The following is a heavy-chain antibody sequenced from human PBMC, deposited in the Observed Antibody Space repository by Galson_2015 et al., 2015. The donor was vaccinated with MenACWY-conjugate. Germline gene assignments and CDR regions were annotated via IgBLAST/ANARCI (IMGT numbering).Heavy chain of an antibody. CDR1: GFTFSNYA. J-gene: IGHJ4*02. V-gene: IGHV3-23*01. Sequence: SLRLSCAASGFTFSNYAMNWVRQAPGKGLEWVAAISGRGGSAYSADSLRGRFAISRDNSKNMIFLQMNSLRAEDTAVYYCARARGFDYWGQGTLVTVS. CDR2: ISGRGGSA. CDR3: ARARGFDY.